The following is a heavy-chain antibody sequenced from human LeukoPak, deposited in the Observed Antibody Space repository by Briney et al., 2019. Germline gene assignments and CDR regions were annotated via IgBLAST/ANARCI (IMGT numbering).Heavy chain of an antibody. CDR3: ARAVRDDILTGSIDY. CDR2: IWYDGSNK. CDR1: GFTFSSYG. Sequence: GGSLRLSCAASGFTFSSYGMHGVRQAPGKGLEGVAVIWYDGSNKYYADSVKGRFTISRDNFKNTLYLQMNSLRAEDTAVYYCARAVRDDILTGSIDYWGQGTLVTVSS. D-gene: IGHD3-9*01. J-gene: IGHJ4*02. V-gene: IGHV3-33*01.